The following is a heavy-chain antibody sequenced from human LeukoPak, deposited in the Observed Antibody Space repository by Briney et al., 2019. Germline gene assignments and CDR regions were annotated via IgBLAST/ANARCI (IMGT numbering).Heavy chain of an antibody. J-gene: IGHJ4*02. Sequence: KTGGSLRLSCAASGFTFSNAWMSWVRQAPGKGLEWVGRVKSKTNGGTTGYAAPVKGRFTISRDDSKNTYLQMNSLKSEDTAVYYCTAGIGHSDFDYWGQGTLVTVSS. CDR1: GFTFSNAW. V-gene: IGHV3-15*01. D-gene: IGHD6-13*01. CDR3: TAGIGHSDFDY. CDR2: VKSKTNGGTT.